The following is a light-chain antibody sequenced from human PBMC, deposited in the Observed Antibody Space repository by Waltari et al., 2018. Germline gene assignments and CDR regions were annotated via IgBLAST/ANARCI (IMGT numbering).Light chain of an antibody. CDR1: SRDVGAYTY. V-gene: IGLV2-14*03. CDR3: TSYTSRNTLV. Sequence: QSALTQPASVSGSPGQSTTISCTGTSRDVGAYTYISWYQQHPGKVPKVMIFDVSNRPAGVSSRFSASKSGNTAFRTISGLQAEDEADYYCTSYTSRNTLVFGSGTKVTVL. J-gene: IGLJ1*01. CDR2: DVS.